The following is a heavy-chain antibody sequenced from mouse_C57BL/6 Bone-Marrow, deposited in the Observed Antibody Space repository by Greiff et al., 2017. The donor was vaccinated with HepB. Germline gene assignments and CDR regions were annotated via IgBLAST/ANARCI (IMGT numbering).Heavy chain of an antibody. CDR3: TTGDSNYEAWFAY. CDR1: GFNIKDDY. D-gene: IGHD2-5*01. CDR2: IDPENGDT. V-gene: IGHV14-4*01. J-gene: IGHJ3*01. Sequence: EVQRVESGAELVRPGASVKLSCTASGFNIKDDYMHWVKQRPEQGLEWIGWIDPENGDTEYASKFQGKATITADTSSNTAYLQLSSLTSEDTAVYYCTTGDSNYEAWFAYWGQGTLVTVSA.